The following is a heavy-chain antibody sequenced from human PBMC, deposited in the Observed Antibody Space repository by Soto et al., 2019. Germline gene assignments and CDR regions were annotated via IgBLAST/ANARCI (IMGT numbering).Heavy chain of an antibody. D-gene: IGHD2-2*01. J-gene: IGHJ5*02. CDR2: IDPSDSYT. CDR3: ARLGWGIVVVHQEQSWFDP. V-gene: IGHV5-10-1*03. Sequence: EVQLVQSGAEVKKPGESLRISCKGSGYSFTSYWISWVRQMPGKGLEWMGRIDPSDSYTNYSPSFQGHVTISADKSISTAYLQWSRLKASDTAMYYCARLGWGIVVVHQEQSWFDPWGQGTLVTVSS. CDR1: GYSFTSYW.